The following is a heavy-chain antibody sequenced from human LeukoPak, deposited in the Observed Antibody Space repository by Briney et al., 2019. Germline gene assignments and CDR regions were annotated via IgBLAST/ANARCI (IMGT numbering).Heavy chain of an antibody. CDR1: GFSMSVYW. J-gene: IGHJ4*02. CDR3: ARDWGAYYHFFDY. V-gene: IGHV3-7*01. Sequence: GGSLRPSCEASGFSMSVYWMGWVRQVPGKGRGWVGNIKQDGSERNYVDSVKGRFTISRDNAKKSLYLQMNSLRAEDTAVYYCARDWGAYYHFFDYWGQGTLVTVSS. CDR2: IKQDGSER. D-gene: IGHD3-22*01.